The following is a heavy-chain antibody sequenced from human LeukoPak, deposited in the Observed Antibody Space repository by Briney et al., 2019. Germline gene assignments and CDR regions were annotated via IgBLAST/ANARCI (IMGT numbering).Heavy chain of an antibody. CDR3: ARSFWSGYYDYFDY. V-gene: IGHV3-21*01. J-gene: IGHJ4*02. D-gene: IGHD3-3*01. CDR2: ISSSSSYI. Sequence: GGSLRLSCAASGFTFSSYSMNWVRQAPGKGLEWVSSISSSSSYIYYADSVKGRFTISRDNSKNTLYLQMNSLRAEDTAVCYCARSFWSGYYDYFDYWGQGTLVTVSS. CDR1: GFTFSSYS.